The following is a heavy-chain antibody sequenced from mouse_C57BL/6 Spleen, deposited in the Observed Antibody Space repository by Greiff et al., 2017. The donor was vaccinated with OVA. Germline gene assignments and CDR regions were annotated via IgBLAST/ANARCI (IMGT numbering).Heavy chain of an antibody. CDR1: GYSITSGYY. CDR2: ISYDGSN. Sequence: VHLVESGPGLVKPSQSLSLTCSVTGYSITSGYYWNWIRQFPGNKLEWMGYISYDGSNNYNPSLKNRISITRDTSKNQFFLKLNSVTTEDTATYYCARSYGSPSFDYWGQGTTLTVSS. V-gene: IGHV3-6*01. D-gene: IGHD1-1*01. CDR3: ARSYGSPSFDY. J-gene: IGHJ2*01.